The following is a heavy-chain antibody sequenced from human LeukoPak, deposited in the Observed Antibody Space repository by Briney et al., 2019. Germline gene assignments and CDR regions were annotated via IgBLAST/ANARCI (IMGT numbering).Heavy chain of an antibody. D-gene: IGHD6-25*01. V-gene: IGHV1-8*03. CDR2: MNPNNGDS. CDR1: GYTFTNYH. J-gene: IGHJ4*02. Sequence: GGSVKVSCKASGYTFTNYHINWVRQATGQGLEWMGWMNPNNGDSGYAQKFQGRVTITRDTSKSTSYMELRSLRSEDTAVYFCARTTSFTASGYDYWGQGTLVTVSS. CDR3: ARTTSFTASGYDY.